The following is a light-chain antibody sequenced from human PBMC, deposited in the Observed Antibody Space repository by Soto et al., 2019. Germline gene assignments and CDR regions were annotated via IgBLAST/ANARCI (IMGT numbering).Light chain of an antibody. Sequence: IVMTLSPATVSVSLGQGATLTCRASQSVSSDLAWYHQKPGQAPRLLIYGASTRATGIPARFSGSGSGTEFTLTISSLQSEDFAVYYCQQCNSWPRTFGQGTKVDI. J-gene: IGKJ1*01. V-gene: IGKV3-15*01. CDR1: QSVSSD. CDR3: QQCNSWPRT. CDR2: GAS.